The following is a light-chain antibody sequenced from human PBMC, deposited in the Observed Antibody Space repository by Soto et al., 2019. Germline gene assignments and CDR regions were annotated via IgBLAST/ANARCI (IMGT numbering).Light chain of an antibody. Sequence: QAVVTQPPSASGTPGHRVTISCSGSTSNIGSNAVNWYQQFPGTAPKLLIFRNDQRPSGVPDRFSGSRSGTSVSLAISGLQSEDEADYYCASWDDSLNGWVFGGGTQLTVL. V-gene: IGLV1-44*01. CDR3: ASWDDSLNGWV. J-gene: IGLJ3*02. CDR1: TSNIGSNA. CDR2: RND.